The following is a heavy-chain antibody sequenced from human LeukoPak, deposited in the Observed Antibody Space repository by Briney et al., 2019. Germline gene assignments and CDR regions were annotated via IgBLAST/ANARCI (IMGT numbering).Heavy chain of an antibody. CDR2: ISWNGGRT. Sequence: SGGSLRLSCVASGFTLDGVGVSWVRQAPGKGLEWVSGISWNGGRTAYADAVKGRFTISRDNAKNSLFLQMKSLRAEDTALYYCARQIAMAKYYYYGMDVWGPGTTVTVSS. V-gene: IGHV3-20*04. CDR1: GFTLDGVG. D-gene: IGHD5-18*01. J-gene: IGHJ6*02. CDR3: ARQIAMAKYYYYGMDV.